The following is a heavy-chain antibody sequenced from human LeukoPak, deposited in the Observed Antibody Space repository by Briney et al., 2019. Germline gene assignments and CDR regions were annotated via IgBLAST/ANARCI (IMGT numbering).Heavy chain of an antibody. CDR2: INPSGGST. J-gene: IGHJ5*02. V-gene: IGHV1-46*01. D-gene: IGHD1-7*01. Sequence: ASVKVSCKASGYTFTSYYIHWVRQAPGQGREWMGIINPSGGSTRYAQKFQGRVTMTRDTSTKTVYMEMSSLRSEDTAVYYCARDPLIAATTTWFDPWGQGTLVTVSS. CDR1: GYTFTSYY. CDR3: ARDPLIAATTTWFDP.